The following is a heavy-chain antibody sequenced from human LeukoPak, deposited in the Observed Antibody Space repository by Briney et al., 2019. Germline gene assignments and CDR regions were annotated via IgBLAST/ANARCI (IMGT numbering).Heavy chain of an antibody. J-gene: IGHJ4*02. CDR3: FVSNPLGG. Sequence: SVKVSCKAPGGTFSSYAISWVRQAPGQGLEWMGGIIPIFGTANYAQKFQGRVTLTADESTSTAYMELSSLRSEDTAVYYCFVSNPLGGWGQGTLVTVSS. CDR2: IIPIFGTA. CDR1: GGTFSSYA. D-gene: IGHD3-16*02. V-gene: IGHV1-69*13.